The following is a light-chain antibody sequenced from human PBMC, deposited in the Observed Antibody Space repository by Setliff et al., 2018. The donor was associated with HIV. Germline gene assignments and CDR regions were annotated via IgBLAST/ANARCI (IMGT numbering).Light chain of an antibody. Sequence: QSALAQPASVSGSPGQSITISCTGTSSDVGGYNLVSWYQHHPGKASKLMISEVSKRPSGVSNRFSGSRSGNTASLTISGLQAEDEADYYCCSYAGTITFYVFGTGTKVT. J-gene: IGLJ1*01. CDR2: EVS. V-gene: IGLV2-23*02. CDR3: CSYAGTITFYV. CDR1: SSDVGGYNL.